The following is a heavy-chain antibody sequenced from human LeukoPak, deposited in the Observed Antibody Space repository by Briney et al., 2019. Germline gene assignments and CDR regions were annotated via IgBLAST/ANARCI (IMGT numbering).Heavy chain of an antibody. J-gene: IGHJ4*02. D-gene: IGHD3-3*01. CDR2: IDWDDDK. Sequence: ESGPTLVNPTQTLTLTCTFSGFSLSTSGMCVSWIRQPPGKALEWLARIDWDDDKYYSTSLKTRLTISKDTSKNQVVLTMTNMDPVDTATYYCAHSPIDTIFGVISGGYYFDYWGQGTLVTVSS. CDR3: AHSPIDTIFGVISGGYYFDY. CDR1: GFSLSTSGMC. V-gene: IGHV2-70*12.